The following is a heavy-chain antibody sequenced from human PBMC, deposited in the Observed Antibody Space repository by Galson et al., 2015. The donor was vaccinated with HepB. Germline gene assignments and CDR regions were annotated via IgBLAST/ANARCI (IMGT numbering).Heavy chain of an antibody. CDR2: VSYSGGTT. J-gene: IGHJ4*02. V-gene: IGHV3-23*01. CDR3: AKAPRALGIGVSGRLDY. CDR1: GFTFSNYA. D-gene: IGHD6-19*01. Sequence: SLRLSCAASGFTFSNYAMSWVRQAPGKGLEWVSVVSYSGGTTCYADSVKGRFTISRDNSKNTLYLQMNSLGAEDTAVYYCAKAPRALGIGVSGRLDYWGQGTLVTVSS.